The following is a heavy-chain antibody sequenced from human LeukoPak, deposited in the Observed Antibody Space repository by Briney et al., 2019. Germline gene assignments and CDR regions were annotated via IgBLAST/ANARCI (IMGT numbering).Heavy chain of an antibody. CDR2: IWNDGSNK. D-gene: IGHD6-6*01. Sequence: GRSLRLSCAASGFTFSSYGMHWVRQAPGKGLEWVAVIWNDGSNKYYADSVKGRFTISRDNSKNTLYLQMNSLRAEDTAVYYCARDFARATYSSLTYWGQGTLVTVSS. V-gene: IGHV3-33*01. CDR3: ARDFARATYSSLTY. CDR1: GFTFSSYG. J-gene: IGHJ4*02.